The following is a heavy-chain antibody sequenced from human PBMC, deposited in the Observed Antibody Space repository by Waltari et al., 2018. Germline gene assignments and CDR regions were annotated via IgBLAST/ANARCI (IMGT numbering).Heavy chain of an antibody. CDR1: GYTFTNYG. Sequence: QVEESGGGVVQPGGSLRRSCVASGYTFTNYGMHWVRQAPGKGREWWSVISADGSTKYYEDSVKGRFTVSRDNSKNSVYLQMNSLRPEDTALSFCAKAGGIHNYPLDPWGQGTLVTVSS. V-gene: IGHV3-30*18. D-gene: IGHD1-26*01. J-gene: IGHJ5*02. CDR3: AKAGGIHNYPLDP. CDR2: ISADGSTK.